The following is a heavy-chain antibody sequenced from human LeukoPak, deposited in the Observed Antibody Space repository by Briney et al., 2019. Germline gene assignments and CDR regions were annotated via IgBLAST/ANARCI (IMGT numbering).Heavy chain of an antibody. J-gene: IGHJ4*02. D-gene: IGHD3-22*01. V-gene: IGHV3-7*01. CDR2: IKQDGSEK. CDR3: ARDLYRIVVVPHYFDY. CDR1: GFTFSSYW. Sequence: GGSLRLSCAAPGFTFSSYWMSWVRQAPGKGLEWVANIKQDGSEKYYVDSVKGRFTISRDNAKNSLYLQMNSLRAEDTAVYYCARDLYRIVVVPHYFDYWGQGTLVTVSS.